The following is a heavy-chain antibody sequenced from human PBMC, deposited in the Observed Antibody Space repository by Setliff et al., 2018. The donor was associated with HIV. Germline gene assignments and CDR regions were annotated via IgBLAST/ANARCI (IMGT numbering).Heavy chain of an antibody. J-gene: IGHJ4*02. CDR3: ARGGEYFDY. CDR2: IIPVLDMP. V-gene: IGHV1-69*10. Sequence: SVKVSCKASGGTFSSYAISWVRQAPGQGLEWMGGIIPVLDMPHYAQKFQGRVTMTADKSTNTAYMEVTSLRAEDTAVYYCARGGEYFDYWGQGTLVTVSS. D-gene: IGHD4-17*01. CDR1: GGTFSSYA.